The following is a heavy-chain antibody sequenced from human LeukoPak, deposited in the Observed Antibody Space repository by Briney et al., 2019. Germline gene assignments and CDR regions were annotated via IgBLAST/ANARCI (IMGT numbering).Heavy chain of an antibody. Sequence: PGGSLRPSCAASGFTFSSYSMNWVRQAPGKGLEWVSSISSSSSYIYYADSVKGRFTISRDNAKNSLYPQMNSLRAEDTAVYYCAREGGEAFDYWGQGTLVTVSS. D-gene: IGHD6-25*01. CDR2: ISSSSSYI. CDR1: GFTFSSYS. V-gene: IGHV3-21*01. CDR3: AREGGEAFDY. J-gene: IGHJ4*02.